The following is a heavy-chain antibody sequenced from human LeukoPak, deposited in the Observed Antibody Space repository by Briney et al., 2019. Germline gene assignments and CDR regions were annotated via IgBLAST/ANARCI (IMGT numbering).Heavy chain of an antibody. CDR1: GFTFSSYA. D-gene: IGHD3-22*01. CDR2: ISGSGGST. J-gene: IGHJ4*02. Sequence: GGSLRLSCAASGFTFSSYAMSWVRQAPGKGLEWVSAISGSGGSTYYADSVKGRFTISRDNSKNTLYLQMNSLRAKDTAVYYCARGKDYYDSSGYDYWGQGTLVTVSS. CDR3: ARGKDYYDSSGYDY. V-gene: IGHV3-23*01.